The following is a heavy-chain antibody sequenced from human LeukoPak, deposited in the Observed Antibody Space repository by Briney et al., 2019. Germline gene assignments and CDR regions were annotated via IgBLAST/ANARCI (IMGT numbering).Heavy chain of an antibody. CDR3: ASGDYYYYYMDV. CDR2: ISSSGSTI. D-gene: IGHD2-21*01. CDR1: GFTFSDYY. V-gene: IGHV3-11*04. Sequence: GGSLRLSCAASGFTFSDYYMSWIRQAPGKGLEWVSYISSSGSTIYYTDSVKGRFTISRDNAKNSLYLQMNSLRAEDTAVYYCASGDYYYYYMDVWGKGTTVTVSS. J-gene: IGHJ6*03.